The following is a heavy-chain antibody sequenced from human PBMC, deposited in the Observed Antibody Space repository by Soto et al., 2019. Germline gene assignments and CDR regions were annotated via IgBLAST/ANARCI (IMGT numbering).Heavy chain of an antibody. Sequence: NPSETLSLTCTVSGGSISSYYWSWIRQPAGKGLEWIGRIYTSGSTNYNPSLKSRVTMSVDTSKNQFSLKLSSVTAADTAVYYCARENDYVWGSHNWFDPWGQGTLVTVSS. J-gene: IGHJ5*02. V-gene: IGHV4-4*07. CDR3: ARENDYVWGSHNWFDP. CDR1: GGSISSYY. CDR2: IYTSGST. D-gene: IGHD3-16*01.